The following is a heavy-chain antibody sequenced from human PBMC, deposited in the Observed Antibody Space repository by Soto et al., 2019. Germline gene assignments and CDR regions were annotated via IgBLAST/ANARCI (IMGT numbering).Heavy chain of an antibody. CDR2: IYYSGST. Sequence: QVQLQEAGPGLVKPSQTLSLTCTVSGGSISSGSYYWTWIRQHPGKGLASIGYIYYSGSTYYNPPLKSRVTISVAPSQPRSSLGLSLGTVPVTAVSHCATSVSPLCQGTVVTFPS. CDR3: ATSVSP. V-gene: IGHV4-31*03. CDR1: GGSISSGSYY. J-gene: IGHJ5*02.